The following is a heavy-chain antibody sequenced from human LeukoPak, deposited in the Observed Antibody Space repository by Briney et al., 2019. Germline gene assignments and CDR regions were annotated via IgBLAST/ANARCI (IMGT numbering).Heavy chain of an antibody. D-gene: IGHD5-24*01. CDR1: GDSVSSNSVA. Sequence: SQTLSLTCAISGDSVSSNSVAWNWIRQSPSRGLEWLGRTYYRSKWYNDYAVSVKSRITINSDTSKDQFSLQLNSVTPEDTAVYYCARGRDGYISPWGQGTLVTVSS. V-gene: IGHV6-1*01. CDR3: ARGRDGYISP. CDR2: TYYRSKWYN. J-gene: IGHJ4*02.